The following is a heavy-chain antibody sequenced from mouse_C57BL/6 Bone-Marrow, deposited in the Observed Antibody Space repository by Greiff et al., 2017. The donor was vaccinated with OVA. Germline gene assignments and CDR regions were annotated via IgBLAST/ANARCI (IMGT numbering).Heavy chain of an antibody. Sequence: EVKVEESGGGLVKPGGSLKLSCAASGFTFSSYAMSWVRQTPEKRLEWVATISDGGSYTYYPDNVKGRFTISRDNAKNNLYLQMSHLKSEDTAMYYCARDSLEYYGSSYAFYAMDYWGQGTSVTVSS. CDR2: ISDGGSYT. J-gene: IGHJ4*01. D-gene: IGHD1-1*01. V-gene: IGHV5-4*01. CDR3: ARDSLEYYGSSYAFYAMDY. CDR1: GFTFSSYA.